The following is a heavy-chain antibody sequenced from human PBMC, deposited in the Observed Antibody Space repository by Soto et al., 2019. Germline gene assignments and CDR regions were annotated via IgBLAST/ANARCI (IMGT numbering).Heavy chain of an antibody. J-gene: IGHJ6*02. CDR2: INPNSGGT. CDR3: ARVNRLAPVATYDYHSMDV. D-gene: IGHD5-12*01. V-gene: IGHV1-2*02. Sequence: ASVKVSCKASGYTFTGYYMHWVRQAPGQGLEWMGWINPNSGGTNYAQKFQGRVTMTRDTSISTAYMELSRLRSDDTAVYYCARVNRLAPVATYDYHSMDVWGQGTTVTVSS. CDR1: GYTFTGYY.